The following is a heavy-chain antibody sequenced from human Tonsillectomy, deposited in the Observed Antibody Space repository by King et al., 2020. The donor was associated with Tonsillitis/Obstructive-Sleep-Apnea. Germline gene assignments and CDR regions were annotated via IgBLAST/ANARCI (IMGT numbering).Heavy chain of an antibody. Sequence: VQLQESGPGLVKPSETLSLTCTVSGGSISSYYWNWIRQPPGKGLEWIGYIYYSGSTNYNPSLKSRVTISLDTSKNQFSLKLSSVTAADTAVYYCARVYYYDNIFFDYWGQGTLVTVSS. CDR1: GGSISSYY. J-gene: IGHJ4*02. V-gene: IGHV4-59*01. CDR2: IYYSGST. CDR3: ARVYYYDNIFFDY. D-gene: IGHD3-22*01.